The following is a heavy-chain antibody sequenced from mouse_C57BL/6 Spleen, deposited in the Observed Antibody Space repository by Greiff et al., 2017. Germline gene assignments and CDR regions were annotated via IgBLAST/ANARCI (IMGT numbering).Heavy chain of an antibody. D-gene: IGHD1-1*01. V-gene: IGHV1-18*01. Sequence: EVQLQQSGPELVKPGASVKIPCKASGYTFTDYNMDWVKQSHGKSLEWIGDINPNNGGTIYNQKFKGKATLTVDTSSSTAYMELRSLTSEDTAVYYCARSSHYYGSSTWFAYWGQGTLVTVSA. CDR2: INPNNGGT. CDR1: GYTFTDYN. J-gene: IGHJ3*01. CDR3: ARSSHYYGSSTWFAY.